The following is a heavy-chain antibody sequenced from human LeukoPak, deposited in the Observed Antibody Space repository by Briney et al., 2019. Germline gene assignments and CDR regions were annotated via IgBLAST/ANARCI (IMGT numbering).Heavy chain of an antibody. J-gene: IGHJ1*01. D-gene: IGHD2-15*01. CDR1: EFTVSTNY. CDR2: VYYDGHT. CDR3: ASPGYCSGSNCYSGYFQH. Sequence: GGSLRLSCAASEFTVSTNYMNWVRQAPGKGLEWVSVVYYDGHTYYADSVRGRFTISRDSSKNTLYLQMNSLRAEDTAVYYCASPGYCSGSNCYSGYFQHWGQGTLVTVSS. V-gene: IGHV3-53*01.